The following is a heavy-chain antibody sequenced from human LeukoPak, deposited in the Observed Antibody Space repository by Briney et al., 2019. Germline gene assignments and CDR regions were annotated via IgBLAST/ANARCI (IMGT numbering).Heavy chain of an antibody. Sequence: SGPTLVKPTQTLTLTCTVSGFLLSTSGVGVGWIRQPPGKALEWLALIYWDDDKCYSRSLKSRLTITKDTSKNQVVLTMTNMDPVDTATYYCGHSSYSSGNFDYWGQGTLVTVSS. V-gene: IGHV2-5*02. CDR3: GHSSYSSGNFDY. J-gene: IGHJ4*02. CDR2: IYWDDDK. CDR1: GFLLSTSGVG. D-gene: IGHD6-6*01.